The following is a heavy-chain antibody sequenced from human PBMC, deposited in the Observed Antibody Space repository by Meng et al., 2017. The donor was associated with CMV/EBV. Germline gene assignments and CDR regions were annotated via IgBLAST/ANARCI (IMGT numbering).Heavy chain of an antibody. CDR3: ARDLHDCSSTSCYRYYYYYYGMDV. J-gene: IGHJ6*02. CDR1: GYTFTGYY. CDR2: INPNSGGT. V-gene: IGHV1-2*02. D-gene: IGHD2-2*01. Sequence: ASVKVSCKASGYTFTGYYMHWVRQAPGQGLEWMGWINPNSGGTNYAQKFQGRVTMTRDTSISTVYMELSRLRSDDTAVYYCARDLHDCSSTSCYRYYYYYYGMDVWGQGTTVTVSS.